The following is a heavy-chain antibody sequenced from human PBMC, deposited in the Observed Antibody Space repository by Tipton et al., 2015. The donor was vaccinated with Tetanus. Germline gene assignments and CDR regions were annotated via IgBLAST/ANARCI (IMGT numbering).Heavy chain of an antibody. D-gene: IGHD2-2*01. Sequence: TLSLTCTVSGGSVNDGRFYWTWIRQPPGKALEWVAHIYYSGSATYNPSVASRATVSIDMSKNQFSLKLTSVTAADTAMYYCARGSDIVVVPGVTRADWFDPWGQGTLVTVSS. V-gene: IGHV4-61*01. CDR3: ARGSDIVVVPGVTRADWFDP. CDR1: GGSVNDGRFY. J-gene: IGHJ5*02. CDR2: IYYSGSA.